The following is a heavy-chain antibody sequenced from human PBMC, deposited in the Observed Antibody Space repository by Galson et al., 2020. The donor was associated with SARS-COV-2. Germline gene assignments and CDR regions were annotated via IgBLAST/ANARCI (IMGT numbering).Heavy chain of an antibody. CDR3: AGISRFCATTSCSYFYFYGMDV. J-gene: IGHJ6*02. V-gene: IGHV1-69*13. Sequence: SLKVSCKASGGTLNSYSIIWVRQAPGQGLEWMGGIIPVFGTTNYAQKCRGRVTISADGSTSTVYMEVSSLRSEDTAMYYCAGISRFCATTSCSYFYFYGMDVWGQGTTVTVSS. D-gene: IGHD2-2*01. CDR1: GGTLNSYS. CDR2: IIPVFGTT.